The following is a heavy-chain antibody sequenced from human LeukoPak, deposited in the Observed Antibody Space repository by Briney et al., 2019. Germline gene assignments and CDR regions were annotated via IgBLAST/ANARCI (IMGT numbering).Heavy chain of an antibody. D-gene: IGHD4-17*01. J-gene: IGHJ4*02. CDR3: ARGGGVYGDYLEIDY. V-gene: IGHV3-48*03. CDR1: GFTFSSYE. CDR2: ISSSGGTI. Sequence: GGSLRLSCAASGFTFSSYEMNWVRQAPGKGLEWVSFISSSGGTIYYTDSVKGRFSISRDNAKNSLYLQMSSLRAEDTAVYYCARGGGVYGDYLEIDYWGQGTLVTVSS.